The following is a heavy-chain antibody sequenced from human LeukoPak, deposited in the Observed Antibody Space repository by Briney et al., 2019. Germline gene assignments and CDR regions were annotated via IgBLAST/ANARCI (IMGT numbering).Heavy chain of an antibody. CDR3: AREVGGYEDY. V-gene: IGHV3-48*02. CDR2: ITSRSGTI. CDR1: GFTFSTYS. Sequence: GGSLRLSCAASGFTFSTYSINWVRQAPGKGLEWVSFITSRSGTIYYADSVKGRFTISRDNAKNSLYLQMNSLRDEDTAVYYCAREVGGYEDYWGQGTLVTVSS. J-gene: IGHJ4*02. D-gene: IGHD5-12*01.